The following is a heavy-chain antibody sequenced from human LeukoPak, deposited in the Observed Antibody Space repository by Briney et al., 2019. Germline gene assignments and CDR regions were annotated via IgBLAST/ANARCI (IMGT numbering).Heavy chain of an antibody. CDR1: GYTFTSYY. D-gene: IGHD3-10*01. Sequence: GASVKVSCKASGYTFTSYYIHWVRQAPGQGLEWMGIINPSGGSTIYAQKFQGRVTMTRDMSTSTVYMELSSLRSEDTAVYYCARDGHYYGSGSYYYMDVWGKGTTVIISS. J-gene: IGHJ6*03. CDR2: INPSGGST. CDR3: ARDGHYYGSGSYYYMDV. V-gene: IGHV1-46*01.